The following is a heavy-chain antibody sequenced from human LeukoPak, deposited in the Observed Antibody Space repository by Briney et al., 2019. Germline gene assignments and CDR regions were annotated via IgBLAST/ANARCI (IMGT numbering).Heavy chain of an antibody. CDR3: ARRVRGVIPRFDY. CDR2: IIPIFGTA. CDR1: GGTFSSYA. Sequence: SVKVSCKASGGTFSSYAISWVRQAPGQGLEWMGGIIPIFGTANYAQKFQGRVTITADESTSTAYMELSSLRSEDTAVYYCARRVRGVIPRFDYWGQGTLVTVSS. D-gene: IGHD3-10*01. J-gene: IGHJ4*02. V-gene: IGHV1-69*13.